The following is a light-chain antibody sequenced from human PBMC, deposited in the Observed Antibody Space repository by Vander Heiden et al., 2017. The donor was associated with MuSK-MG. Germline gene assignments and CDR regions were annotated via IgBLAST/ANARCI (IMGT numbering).Light chain of an antibody. V-gene: IGKV4-1*01. CDR2: WAS. Sequence: DIVMHQSQDSLSVSLGGRATINCKASQSLFHSDNSKDFLAWYHQKPGQPPKLLISWASTRESGVPDRFSGSGSGTDFTLTISSLQAEDVAVYYCHQELNAPLTFGRGTIVDIK. CDR1: QSLFHSDNSKDF. CDR3: HQELNAPLT. J-gene: IGKJ3*01.